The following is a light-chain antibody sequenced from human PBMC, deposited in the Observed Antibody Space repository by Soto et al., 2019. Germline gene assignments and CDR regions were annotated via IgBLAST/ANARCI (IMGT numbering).Light chain of an antibody. CDR2: EVS. CDR3: ASYTIKTTYV. CDR1: NVDVGGYNY. J-gene: IGLJ1*01. V-gene: IGLV2-14*01. Sequence: QSVLTQRASVSGSPGQSITISCTGTNVDVGGYNYVSWYQHHPGKAPKLLIFEVSNRPSGVSNRFSGSKSGNTASLTISGLQSEDEADYYCASYTIKTTYVFGSGTKVTV.